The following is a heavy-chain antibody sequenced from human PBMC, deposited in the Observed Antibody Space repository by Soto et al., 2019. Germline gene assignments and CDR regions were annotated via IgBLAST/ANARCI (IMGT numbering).Heavy chain of an antibody. Sequence: ASVKVSCKASGYTFTSYYMHWVRQAPGQRLEWMGWINAANGNTKYSQKFQGRVTITRDTSASTAYMELSSLRSEDTAVYYCARDQGLCSGGSCWGYFDYWGQGTLVTVSS. CDR1: GYTFTSYY. D-gene: IGHD2-15*01. J-gene: IGHJ4*02. CDR2: INAANGNT. CDR3: ARDQGLCSGGSCWGYFDY. V-gene: IGHV1-3*01.